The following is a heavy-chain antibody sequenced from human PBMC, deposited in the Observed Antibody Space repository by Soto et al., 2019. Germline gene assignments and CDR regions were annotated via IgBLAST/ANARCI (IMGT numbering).Heavy chain of an antibody. CDR1: GYTFTSYG. D-gene: IGHD5-12*01. V-gene: IGHV1-3*01. CDR3: AAFEMATISLVDY. CDR2: INAANGDT. J-gene: IGHJ4*02. Sequence: ASVKVSCKGSGYTFTSYGIHWVRQAPGQRLEWMGWINAANGDTKYSPKFQGRVTITRDTSASTDYMELSSLRSEDTAVYYCAAFEMATISLVDYWGQGTLVTVSA.